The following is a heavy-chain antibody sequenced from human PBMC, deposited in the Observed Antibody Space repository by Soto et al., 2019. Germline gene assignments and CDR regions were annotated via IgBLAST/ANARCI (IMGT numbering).Heavy chain of an antibody. CDR1: GNSISSYY. CDR3: ARVPAVASTFPSLWFDP. D-gene: IGHD6-19*01. CDR2: IYYSGST. V-gene: IGHV4-59*01. Sequence: SETLSLTCTVSGNSISSYYWSWIRQPPGKGLEWIGYIYYSGSTNYNPSLKSRVTISVDTSKNQFSLKLSSVTAADTAVYYCARVPAVASTFPSLWFDPWGQGTLVTVSS. J-gene: IGHJ5*02.